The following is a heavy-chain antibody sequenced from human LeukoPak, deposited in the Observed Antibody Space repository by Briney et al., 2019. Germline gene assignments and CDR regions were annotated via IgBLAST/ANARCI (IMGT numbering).Heavy chain of an antibody. D-gene: IGHD3-22*01. V-gene: IGHV3-53*01. J-gene: IGHJ3*02. Sequence: GGSLRLSCAASGFTVSNNYMSWGRQAPGKGLEWVSVIYSGGSTYYADSVKARFTISRDNSKNTLYLQMNSLRAEDTAVYYCARDSRQDYYDSSGYLWFAFDIWGQGTMVTVSS. CDR3: ARDSRQDYYDSSGYLWFAFDI. CDR1: GFTVSNNY. CDR2: IYSGGST.